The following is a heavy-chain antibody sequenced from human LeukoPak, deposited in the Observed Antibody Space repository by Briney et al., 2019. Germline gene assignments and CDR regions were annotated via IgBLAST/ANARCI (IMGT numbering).Heavy chain of an antibody. Sequence: PGGSLRLSCAASGFTFSDYYMSWIRQAPGKGLEWVSYISSSGSTIYYADSVKGRFTISRDNAKNSLYLQMNSLRAEDTAVYYCAKEQVVVAATRLGYDAFDIWGQGTMVTVSS. CDR1: GFTFSDYY. CDR3: AKEQVVVAATRLGYDAFDI. J-gene: IGHJ3*02. CDR2: ISSSGSTI. V-gene: IGHV3-11*01. D-gene: IGHD2-15*01.